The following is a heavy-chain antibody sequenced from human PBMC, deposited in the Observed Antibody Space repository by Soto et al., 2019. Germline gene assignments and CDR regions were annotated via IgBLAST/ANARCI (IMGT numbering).Heavy chain of an antibody. CDR2: ISGYSGNT. CDR3: AREGGYSDEYYFDY. CDR1: GYTFTSYG. D-gene: IGHD5-18*01. V-gene: IGHV1-18*01. Sequence: QVQLVQSGAEVKKPGASVKVSCKASGYTFTSYGINWVRQAPGQGLEWMGWISGYSGNTNYAQKLRGRVTMTTDTSTSTAYMELRSLRSDGTDVYYCAREGGYSDEYYFDYWGQGTLVTVSS. J-gene: IGHJ4*02.